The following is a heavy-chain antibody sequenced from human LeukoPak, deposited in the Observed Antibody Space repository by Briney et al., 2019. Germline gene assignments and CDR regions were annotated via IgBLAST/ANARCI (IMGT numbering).Heavy chain of an antibody. V-gene: IGHV3-15*01. D-gene: IGHD4-17*01. CDR3: ARDSPTDYALFAV. J-gene: IGHJ3*01. Sequence: GGSLRLSCAASGFTFSNAWMSWVRQAPGKGLEWVGRIKSKTDGGTTDYAAPVKGRFTISRGDSKNTLYLQMNSLKTEDTAVYYCARDSPTDYALFAVWGQGTMVTVSS. CDR2: IKSKTDGGTT. CDR1: GFTFSNAW.